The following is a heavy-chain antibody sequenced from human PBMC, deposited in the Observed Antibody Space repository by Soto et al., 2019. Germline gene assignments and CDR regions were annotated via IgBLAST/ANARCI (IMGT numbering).Heavy chain of an antibody. V-gene: IGHV4-59*01. D-gene: IGHD3-16*01. Sequence: ETLSLTCTVSGGSISSYYWSWIRQPPGKGLEWIGYIYYTGSTNYNPSLKSRVTISVDTSKNQFSLKLSSVTAADTAVYYCARAWGEAFDFWGQGTLVTVSS. CDR2: IYYTGST. J-gene: IGHJ4*02. CDR3: ARAWGEAFDF. CDR1: GGSISSYY.